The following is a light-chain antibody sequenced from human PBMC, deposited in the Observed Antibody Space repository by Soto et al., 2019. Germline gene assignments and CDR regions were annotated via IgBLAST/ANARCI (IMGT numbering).Light chain of an antibody. V-gene: IGKV3-15*01. J-gene: IGKJ1*01. CDR2: GAS. Sequence: ERVMTQSPATLSVSPGERATLSCRASQNINNNLAWYQQKPGQAPRLLIYGASTRATGIPARFSGSGSGTEFTLTISSLQSEDFAVYYCQQSSKWPRTLGQGTKVDI. CDR1: QNINNN. CDR3: QQSSKWPRT.